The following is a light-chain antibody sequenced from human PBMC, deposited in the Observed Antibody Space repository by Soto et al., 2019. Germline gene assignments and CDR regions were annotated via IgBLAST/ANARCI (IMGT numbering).Light chain of an antibody. J-gene: IGKJ5*01. CDR3: QQIFDSPIT. CDR2: AAS. V-gene: IGKV1-9*01. CDR1: QVISTS. Sequence: GESVTITCRASQVISTSLAWYQVKPGKAPKLLIYAASTLESGVPSRFSATVSGTEFSQTITSLQPEDFATYYCQQIFDSPITFGQGTRLEIK.